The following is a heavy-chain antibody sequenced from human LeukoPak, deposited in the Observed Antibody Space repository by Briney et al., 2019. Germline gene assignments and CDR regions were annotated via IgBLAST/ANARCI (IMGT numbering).Heavy chain of an antibody. J-gene: IGHJ4*02. CDR3: AKDFNFYGSGSYLDY. Sequence: GRSLRLSCAASGFTFDDYAMHWVRQAPGKGLEWVSGISWNSGSIGYADSVKGRFTISRDNAKNSLYLQMNSLRAEDMALYNCAKDFNFYGSGSYLDYWGQGTLVTVSS. CDR2: ISWNSGSI. D-gene: IGHD3-10*01. CDR1: GFTFDDYA. V-gene: IGHV3-9*03.